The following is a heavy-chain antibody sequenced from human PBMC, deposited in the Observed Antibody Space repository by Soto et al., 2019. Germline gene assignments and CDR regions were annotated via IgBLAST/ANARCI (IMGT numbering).Heavy chain of an antibody. CDR1: GFTFSSYW. V-gene: IGHV3-7*05. CDR3: ARDTGIAVSGIGLADGGPHYYYYGMDV. J-gene: IGHJ6*02. D-gene: IGHD6-19*01. Sequence: GGSLRLSCAASGFTFSSYWMSWVRQAPGKGLEWVANIKQDGSEKYYVDSVKGRFTISRDNAKNSMYLQMNSLGAEDTAVYYCARDTGIAVSGIGLADGGPHYYYYGMDVWGQGTTVTVSS. CDR2: IKQDGSEK.